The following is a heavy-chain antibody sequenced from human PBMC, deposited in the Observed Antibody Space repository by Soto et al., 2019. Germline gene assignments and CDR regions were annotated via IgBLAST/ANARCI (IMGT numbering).Heavy chain of an antibody. CDR3: ARELSSGYSHYYYGMDV. Sequence: SETLSLTCTVSGGSISRGGYFWSWIRQHPGKGLEWIGYIYYSGSTNYNPSLKSRVTISVDTSKNQFSLKLSSVTAADTAVYYCARELSSGYSHYYYGMDVWGQGTTVTVPS. CDR2: IYYSGST. J-gene: IGHJ6*02. V-gene: IGHV4-61*08. CDR1: GGSISRGGYF. D-gene: IGHD3-22*01.